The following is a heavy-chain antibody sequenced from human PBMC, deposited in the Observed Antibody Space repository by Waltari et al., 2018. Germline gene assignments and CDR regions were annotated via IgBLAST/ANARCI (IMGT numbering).Heavy chain of an antibody. D-gene: IGHD2-15*01. J-gene: IGHJ4*02. CDR3: ARGKHSPSSYSPFDS. CDR1: GASISSSY. CDR2: LYPSGST. Sequence: QVQLQESGPGLVKPSETLSLTCAVSGASISSSYWSWIRQPAGQGLEWIGRLYPSGSTNYNPSLKSRVTMSIDTSKNQFSLRLDSVTAADTAVYYCARGKHSPSSYSPFDSWGQGTLVTVSS. V-gene: IGHV4-4*07.